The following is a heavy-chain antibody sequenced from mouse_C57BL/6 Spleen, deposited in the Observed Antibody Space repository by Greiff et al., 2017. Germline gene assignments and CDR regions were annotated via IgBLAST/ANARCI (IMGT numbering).Heavy chain of an antibody. V-gene: IGHV1-22*01. Sequence: VHVKQSGPELVKPGASVKMSCKASGYTFTDYNMHWVKQSHGKSLEWIGYINPNNGGTSYNQKFKGKATLTVNKSSSTAYMELRSLTSEDSAVYYCARRAYAMDYWGQGTSVTVSS. D-gene: IGHD3-3*01. CDR3: ARRAYAMDY. J-gene: IGHJ4*01. CDR1: GYTFTDYN. CDR2: INPNNGGT.